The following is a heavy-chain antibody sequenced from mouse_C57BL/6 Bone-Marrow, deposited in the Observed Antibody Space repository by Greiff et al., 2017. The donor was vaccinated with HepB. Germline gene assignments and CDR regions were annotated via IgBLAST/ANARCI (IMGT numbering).Heavy chain of an antibody. V-gene: IGHV5-17*01. CDR2: ISSGSSTI. J-gene: IGHJ2*01. Sequence: EVKVVESGGGLVKPGGSLKLSCAASGFTFSDYGMHWVRQAPEKGLEWVAYISSGSSTIYYADTVKGRVTISRDNAKNTLFLQMTSRRSEDTAMYYCARATVVARGYYFDYWGQGTTLTVSA. CDR3: ARATVVARGYYFDY. D-gene: IGHD1-1*01. CDR1: GFTFSDYG.